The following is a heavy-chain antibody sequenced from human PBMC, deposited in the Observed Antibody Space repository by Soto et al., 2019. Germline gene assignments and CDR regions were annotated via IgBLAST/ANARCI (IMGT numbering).Heavy chain of an antibody. V-gene: IGHV3-23*01. J-gene: IGHJ6*02. CDR3: AKNADFWSWGMAV. CDR1: GFTFNSYA. Sequence: GGSLRLSCAASGFTFNSYAMTWVRQAPGKGLEWVSIISSSGDGTYYVDSVKGRLTISRDNSRNTLNPQMNSLRAEDTAVYYCAKNADFWSWGMAVWGQGTTVTV. CDR2: ISSSGDGT. D-gene: IGHD3-3*01.